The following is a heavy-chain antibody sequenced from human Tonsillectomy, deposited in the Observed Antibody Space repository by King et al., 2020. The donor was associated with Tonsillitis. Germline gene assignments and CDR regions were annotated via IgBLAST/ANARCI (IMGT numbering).Heavy chain of an antibody. V-gene: IGHV1-2*02. CDR3: ARDPSRGAATADDAFDI. D-gene: IGHD6-13*01. CDR2: INAKSGGT. J-gene: IGHJ3*02. CDR1: GYTLTDYY. Sequence: QLVQSGAEVKKPGASVKVSCKASGYTLTDYYMNWVRQAPGQGLEWMGWINAKSGGTNYAQKFQGRVTMTRDTSISTAYMELSRVRSDDTAVYYCARDPSRGAATADDAFDIWGQGTMVTVS.